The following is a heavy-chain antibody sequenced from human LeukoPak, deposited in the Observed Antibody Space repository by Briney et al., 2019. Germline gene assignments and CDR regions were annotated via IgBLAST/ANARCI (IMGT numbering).Heavy chain of an antibody. J-gene: IGHJ4*02. D-gene: IGHD3-22*01. V-gene: IGHV4-39*01. CDR3: ARTTVYYYDSSGYPVLGNFDY. Sequence: PSETLSLTCTVSGGSISSSSYYWGWLRQPPGQGLEWVGSIYYGGSTYYNPSLKSRVTISVDTSKNQFSLKLSSVTAADTAVYYCARTTVYYYDSSGYPVLGNFDYWGQGTLVTVSS. CDR1: GGSISSSSYY. CDR2: IYYGGST.